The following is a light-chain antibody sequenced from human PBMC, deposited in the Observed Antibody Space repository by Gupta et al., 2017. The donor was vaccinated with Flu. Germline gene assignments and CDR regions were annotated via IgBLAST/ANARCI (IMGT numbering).Light chain of an antibody. Sequence: DIQMTQSPSTLSASVGDSVTITCRASQTITNWLAWYQQKPGKAPKLLLYAASTLESGVPSRFSGSGSGTEFTLTITSLQPDDFATYYCQQYNSFSYTFGQATKLEIK. CDR3: QQYNSFSYT. V-gene: IGKV1-5*03. CDR2: AAS. J-gene: IGKJ2*01. CDR1: QTITNW.